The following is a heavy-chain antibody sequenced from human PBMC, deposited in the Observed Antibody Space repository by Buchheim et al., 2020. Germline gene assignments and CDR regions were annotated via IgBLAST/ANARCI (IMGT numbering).Heavy chain of an antibody. V-gene: IGHV4-39*07. CDR2: IYYSVSP. CDR1: GGSISSSSYY. CDR3: ARPNWGSAHYYGMDV. Sequence: QLQLQESGPGLVKPSETLSLTCTVSGGSISSSSYYWGWIRQPPGKGLEWIGSIYYSVSPYYNPSLKSRVTISVDQSKNQFSLKLSSVTAADTAVYYCARPNWGSAHYYGMDVWGQGTT. D-gene: IGHD7-27*01. J-gene: IGHJ6*02.